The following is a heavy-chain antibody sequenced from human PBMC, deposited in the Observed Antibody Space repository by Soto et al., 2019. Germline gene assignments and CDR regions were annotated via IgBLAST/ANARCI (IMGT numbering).Heavy chain of an antibody. D-gene: IGHD2-2*01. Sequence: QVQLVQSGAEVKKPGASVKVSCKASGYTFTSYGISWVRQAPGQGLEWMGWISAYNGNTNYAQKLQGRVTMTTDTTTSTAYMELRSLRSDDTAVYYCARGGVPAAMPRSAPYYYYYMDVWGKGTTVTVSS. CDR2: ISAYNGNT. V-gene: IGHV1-18*01. J-gene: IGHJ6*03. CDR3: ARGGVPAAMPRSAPYYYYYMDV. CDR1: GYTFTSYG.